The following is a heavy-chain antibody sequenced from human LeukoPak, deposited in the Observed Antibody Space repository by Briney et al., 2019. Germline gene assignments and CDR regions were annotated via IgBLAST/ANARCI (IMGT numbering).Heavy chain of an antibody. CDR3: VKDVGGSYAFDS. CDR2: INENGGRT. CDR1: GFTVSSNY. Sequence: GGSVRLSCAASGFTVSSNYMSWVRQAPGKGLEYVSGINENGGRTHYADSVKGRFSISRNNSKNTPHLQMSTLRAEDTALYYCVKDVGGSYAFDSWGQGILVTVAS. J-gene: IGHJ4*02. D-gene: IGHD1-26*01. V-gene: IGHV3-64D*09.